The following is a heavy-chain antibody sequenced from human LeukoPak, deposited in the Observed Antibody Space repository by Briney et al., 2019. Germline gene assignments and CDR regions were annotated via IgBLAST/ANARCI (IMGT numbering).Heavy chain of an antibody. CDR2: INPSGGST. J-gene: IGHJ4*02. CDR1: GYTFTSYY. CDR3: ARGEEPYYYDSSGYTIDY. Sequence: ASVKVSCKASGYTFTSYYMHWVRQAPGQGLEWMRIINPSGGSTSYAQKFQGRVTMTRDTSTSTVYMELSSLRSEDTAVYYCARGEEPYYYDSSGYTIDYWGQGTLVTVSS. D-gene: IGHD3-22*01. V-gene: IGHV1-46*01.